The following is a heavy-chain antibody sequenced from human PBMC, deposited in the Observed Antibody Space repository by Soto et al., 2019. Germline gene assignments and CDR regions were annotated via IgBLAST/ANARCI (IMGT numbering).Heavy chain of an antibody. CDR1: GYTFTSYG. CDR2: ISAYNGNT. V-gene: IGHV1-18*01. CDR3: AREMSYSSSRYYYYGMDV. D-gene: IGHD6-13*01. Sequence: ASVKVSCTASGYTFTSYGISWVRQAPGQGLEWMGWISAYNGNTNYAQKLQGRVTMTTDTSTSTAYMELRSLRSDDTAVYYCAREMSYSSSRYYYYGMDVWGQGTTVTVSS. J-gene: IGHJ6*02.